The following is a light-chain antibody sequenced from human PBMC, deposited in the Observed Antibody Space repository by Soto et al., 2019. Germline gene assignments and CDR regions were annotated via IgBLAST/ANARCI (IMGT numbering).Light chain of an antibody. CDR1: SSDVGGYNY. V-gene: IGLV2-14*01. J-gene: IGLJ2*01. Sequence: QAVLTQPAPVSGSPGQSITISCTGTSSDVGGYNYVSWYQQHPDKAPKLMIYEVSNRPSGVSNRFSGSKSGNTASLTISGLQAEDEADYYCSSYTSSSTLDVVFGGGTKLTVL. CDR3: SSYTSSSTLDVV. CDR2: EVS.